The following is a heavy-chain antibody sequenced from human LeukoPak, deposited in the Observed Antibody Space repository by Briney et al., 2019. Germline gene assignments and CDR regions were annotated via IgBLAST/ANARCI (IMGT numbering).Heavy chain of an antibody. CDR1: GFTVSSNY. J-gene: IGHJ4*02. D-gene: IGHD2-15*01. CDR2: ISSSSSTI. V-gene: IGHV3-48*04. CDR3: ARGLPLAH. Sequence: GGSLRLSCAASGFTVSSNYMSWVRQAPGKGLEWVSYISSSSSTIYYADSVRGRFTISRDNAKNSLYLQMNSLRAEDTAVYYCARGLPLAHWGQGTLVTVSS.